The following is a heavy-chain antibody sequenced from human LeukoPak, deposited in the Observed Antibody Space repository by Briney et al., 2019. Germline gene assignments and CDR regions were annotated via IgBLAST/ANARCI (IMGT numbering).Heavy chain of an antibody. V-gene: IGHV4-39*07. D-gene: IGHD1-1*01. J-gene: IGHJ5*02. CDR3: ARDRRLLFWNDGGGFDP. CDR1: GGSISSSSYY. CDR2: IYYSGST. Sequence: PSETLSLTCTVSGGSISSSSYYWGWIRQPPGKGLEWIGSIYYSGSTYYNPSLKSRVTISVDTSKNQFSLKLSSVTAADTAVYYCARDRRLLFWNDGGGFDPWGQGTLVTVSS.